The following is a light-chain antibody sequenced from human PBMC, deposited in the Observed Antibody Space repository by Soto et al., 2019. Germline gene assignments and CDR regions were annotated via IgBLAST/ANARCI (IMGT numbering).Light chain of an antibody. Sequence: QAVVTQPPSVSAAPGQKVTISCSGSSSNIGNNYVSWYQQLPGTAPKLLIYDNNKRSSGIPDRFSGSKSGTSGTLGITGLQSGDEADYYCGTWDSSLSPVVFGGGTKVTVL. CDR1: SSNIGNNY. J-gene: IGLJ2*01. CDR2: DNN. CDR3: GTWDSSLSPVV. V-gene: IGLV1-51*01.